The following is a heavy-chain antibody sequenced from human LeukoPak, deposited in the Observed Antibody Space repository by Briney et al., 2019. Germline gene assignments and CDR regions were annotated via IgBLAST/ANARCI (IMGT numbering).Heavy chain of an antibody. V-gene: IGHV1-2*02. D-gene: IGHD3-10*01. CDR3: ARDSYYYGSGSYYDYYYYYYYMDV. Sequence: ASVKVSCKASGYTFTGYYMHWVRQAPGQGLEWMGWINPNSGGTNFAQKFQGRVTMTTDTSTSTAYMELRSLRSDDTAVYYCARDSYYYGSGSYYDYYYYYYYMDVWGKGTTVTISS. CDR1: GYTFTGYY. J-gene: IGHJ6*03. CDR2: INPNSGGT.